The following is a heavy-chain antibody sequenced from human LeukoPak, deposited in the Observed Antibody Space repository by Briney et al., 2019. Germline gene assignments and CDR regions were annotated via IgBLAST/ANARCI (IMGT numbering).Heavy chain of an antibody. CDR3: ARGPLAGDSSGYYSPNLDY. Sequence: SETLSLTCAVYGGSFSGYYWSWISQPPGKGLEWIGEINHSGSTNYNPSLKSRVTISVDTSKNQFSLKLSSVTAADTAVYYCARGPLAGDSSGYYSPNLDYWGQGTLVTVSS. J-gene: IGHJ4*02. D-gene: IGHD3-22*01. CDR1: GGSFSGYY. CDR2: INHSGST. V-gene: IGHV4-34*01.